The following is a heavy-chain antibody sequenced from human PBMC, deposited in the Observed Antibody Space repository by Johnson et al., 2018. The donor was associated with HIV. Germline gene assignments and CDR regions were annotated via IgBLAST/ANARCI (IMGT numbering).Heavy chain of an antibody. V-gene: IGHV3-30-3*01. D-gene: IGHD5-24*01. CDR3: ARDQVVEMATIIGDDAFDI. Sequence: QVQLVESGGGVVQPGRSLRLSCAASGFTFSSYAMHWVRQAPGKGLEWVAVISYDGSNKYYADSVKGRFNISRDNSKNTLYLQMNSLRAEDTAVYYCARDQVVEMATIIGDDAFDIWGQGTMVTVSS. CDR2: ISYDGSNK. J-gene: IGHJ3*02. CDR1: GFTFSSYA.